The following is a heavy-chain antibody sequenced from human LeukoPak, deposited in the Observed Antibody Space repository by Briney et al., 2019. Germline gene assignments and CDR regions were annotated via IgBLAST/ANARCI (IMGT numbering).Heavy chain of an antibody. Sequence: ASVKVSCKASGYTFTSYYMHWVRQAPGQGLEWMGIINPSGGSTSYAQKFQGRVTMTRDTSTSTVYMELSSLRSEETAVYYCATFQAAVAGPAEYFQHWGQGTLVTVSS. J-gene: IGHJ1*01. V-gene: IGHV1-46*01. D-gene: IGHD6-19*01. CDR1: GYTFTSYY. CDR3: ATFQAAVAGPAEYFQH. CDR2: INPSGGST.